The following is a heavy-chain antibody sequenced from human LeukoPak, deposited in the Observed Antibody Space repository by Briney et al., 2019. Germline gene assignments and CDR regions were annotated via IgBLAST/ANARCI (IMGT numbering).Heavy chain of an antibody. CDR3: ARDLSYYFDSSGYSNPGWLDY. Sequence: ASVKVPCKASGYTFTSYGISWVRQAPGQGLEWMGWISPNNGNTNYAQKLQGRVTMTTDTSTSTAYMELRSLRSDDTAFYYCARDLSYYFDSSGYSNPGWLDYWGQGTLVAVSS. V-gene: IGHV1-18*01. J-gene: IGHJ4*02. D-gene: IGHD3-22*01. CDR2: ISPNNGNT. CDR1: GYTFTSYG.